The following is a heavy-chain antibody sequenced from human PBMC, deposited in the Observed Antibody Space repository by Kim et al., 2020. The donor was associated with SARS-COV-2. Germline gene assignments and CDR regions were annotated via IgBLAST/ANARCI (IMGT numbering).Heavy chain of an antibody. Sequence: GGSLRLSCAASGFTFSSYAMTWVRQASGKGLEWVSVISGGGGITHYADSVKGRFTISRDDSKNTLALQMNSLRAEDMAVYYSVESSRTCAPYFVDFCGQG. CDR1: GFTFSSYA. CDR3: VESSRTCAPYFVDF. D-gene: IGHD2-21*01. CDR2: ISGGGGIT. V-gene: IGHV3-23*01. J-gene: IGHJ4*02.